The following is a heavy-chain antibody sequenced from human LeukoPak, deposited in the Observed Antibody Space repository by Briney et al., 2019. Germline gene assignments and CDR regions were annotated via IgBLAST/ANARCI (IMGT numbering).Heavy chain of an antibody. Sequence: PGGSLRLSCAASGFTFDDYAMHWVRQAPGKGLEWVSGISWNSGSIGYADSVKGRFTISRDNAKNSLYLQMNSLRAEDTALYYCAKDISWETVATIGTFDYWGQGTLVTVSS. CDR1: GFTFDDYA. D-gene: IGHD5-12*01. V-gene: IGHV3-9*01. CDR3: AKDISWETVATIGTFDY. J-gene: IGHJ4*02. CDR2: ISWNSGSI.